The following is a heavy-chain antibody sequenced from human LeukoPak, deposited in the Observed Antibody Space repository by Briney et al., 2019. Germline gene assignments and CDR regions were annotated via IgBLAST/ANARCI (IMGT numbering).Heavy chain of an antibody. D-gene: IGHD1-26*01. V-gene: IGHV1-69*05. J-gene: IGHJ4*02. CDR3: ARVFARGGEISGSYYYY. CDR1: GGTFINYA. CDR2: TIPIFGTA. Sequence: SVKVSYKASGGTFINYAINWVRQAPGQGLEWMGGTIPIFGTANYAQKFQGRVTITTDESTSTAYMELSSLRSEDTAVYYCARVFARGGEISGSYYYYWGQGTLVTVSS.